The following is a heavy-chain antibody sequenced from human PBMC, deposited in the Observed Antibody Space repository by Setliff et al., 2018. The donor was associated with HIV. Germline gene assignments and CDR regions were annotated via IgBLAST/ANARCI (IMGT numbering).Heavy chain of an antibody. CDR1: GYIFRNHY. Sequence: ASVKVSCKASGYIFRNHYIHWVRQAPGKGLEWMAMINPSSGSTTYAQKFQGRVTMTRDTSTSTVYMELSSLRSEDTAVYYCARDPAPSSSASYFQHWGQGTPVTVSS. CDR3: ARDPAPSSSASYFQH. D-gene: IGHD6-6*01. CDR2: INPSSGST. J-gene: IGHJ1*01. V-gene: IGHV1-46*01.